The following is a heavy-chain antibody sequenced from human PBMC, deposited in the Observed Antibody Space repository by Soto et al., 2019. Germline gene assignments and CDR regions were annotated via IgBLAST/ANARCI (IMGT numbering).Heavy chain of an antibody. J-gene: IGHJ4*02. D-gene: IGHD3-16*01. Sequence: GGSLRLSSAASGFTFSSYAMSWVRQAPGKGLEWVSAISGSGGSTYYADSVKGRFTISRDNSKNTLYLQMNSLRAEDTAVYYCAKDLTQGRRGEGYWGQGTLVTVSS. CDR2: ISGSGGST. V-gene: IGHV3-23*01. CDR1: GFTFSSYA. CDR3: AKDLTQGRRGEGY.